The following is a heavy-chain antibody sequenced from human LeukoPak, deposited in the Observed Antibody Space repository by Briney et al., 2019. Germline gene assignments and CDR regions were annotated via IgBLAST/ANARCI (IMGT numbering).Heavy chain of an antibody. CDR2: IGSSGSST. V-gene: IGHV3-23*01. D-gene: IGHD6-19*01. Sequence: GGSLRLSCAASGFTFSSYAMSWVRQAPGKGLEWVSGIGSSGSSTNYADSVKGRFTISRDNSKNTLYLQVNKLRAADTAVYYCAKDHGSGWPHYFDYWGQGTLVTVSS. CDR1: GFTFSSYA. CDR3: AKDHGSGWPHYFDY. J-gene: IGHJ4*02.